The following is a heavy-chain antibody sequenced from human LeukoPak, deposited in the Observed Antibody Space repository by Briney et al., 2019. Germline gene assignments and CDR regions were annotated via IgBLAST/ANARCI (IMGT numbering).Heavy chain of an antibody. V-gene: IGHV4-4*07. Sequence: PSETLSLTCTVSGGSISSYYWSWIRQPAGKGLEWIGRIYTSGSTNYNPSLKSRVTMSVDTSKNQFSLKLSSVTAADTAVYYCARIDILTAKGAFDIWGQGTMVTVSS. CDR1: GGSISSYY. CDR3: ARIDILTAKGAFDI. D-gene: IGHD3-9*01. J-gene: IGHJ3*02. CDR2: IYTSGST.